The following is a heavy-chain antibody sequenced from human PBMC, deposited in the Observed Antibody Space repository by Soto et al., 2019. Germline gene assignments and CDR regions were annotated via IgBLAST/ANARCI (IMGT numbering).Heavy chain of an antibody. V-gene: IGHV3-23*01. Sequence: RQAPGKGLEWVSAISGSGGSIYYADSVKGRFTISRDNSKNTLYLQMNSLRAEDTAVYYCAKVFQWLIDYWGQGTQVTVSS. J-gene: IGHJ4*02. CDR2: ISGSGGSI. CDR3: AKVFQWLIDY. D-gene: IGHD6-19*01.